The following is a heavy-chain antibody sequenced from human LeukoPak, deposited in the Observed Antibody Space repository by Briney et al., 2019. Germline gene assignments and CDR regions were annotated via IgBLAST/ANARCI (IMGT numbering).Heavy chain of an antibody. J-gene: IGHJ4*02. V-gene: IGHV4-39*01. D-gene: IGHD3-22*01. CDR3: ARLLGYYDSSGYWFDY. CDR1: GGSISSSSYY. CDR2: IYYSGST. Sequence: PSETLSLTCTVSGGSISSSSYYWGWIRQPPGKGLEWIGSIYYSGSTYYNPSLKSRVTISVDTSKNQFPLKLSSVTAADTAVYYCARLLGYYDSSGYWFDYWGQGTLVTVSS.